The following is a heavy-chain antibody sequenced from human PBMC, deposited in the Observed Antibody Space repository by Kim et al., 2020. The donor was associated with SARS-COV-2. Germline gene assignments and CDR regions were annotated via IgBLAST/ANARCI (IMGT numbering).Heavy chain of an antibody. D-gene: IGHD1-7*01. CDR1: GGSISSSSYY. J-gene: IGHJ5*02. CDR3: ARLSITGTTCRFDP. V-gene: IGHV4-39*01. Sequence: SETLSLTCTVSGGSISSSSYYWGWIRQPPGKGLEWIGSIYDSGSTYYNPSLKSRVTISVDTSKNQFSLKLSSVTAADTAVYYCARLSITGTTCRFDPWGQATLVTVSS. CDR2: IYDSGST.